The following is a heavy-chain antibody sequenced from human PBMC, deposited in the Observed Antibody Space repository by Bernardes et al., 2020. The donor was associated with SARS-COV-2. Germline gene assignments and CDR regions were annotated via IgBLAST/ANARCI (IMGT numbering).Heavy chain of an antibody. CDR2: IYTTGST. J-gene: IGHJ4*02. CDR1: GASISTNY. CDR3: ARLIGSGGSSYYLDN. Sequence: SETLSLTCTVSGASISTNYWSWIRQPAGKGLEWIWRIYTTGSTDYNPSLKSRVTMSIDTSRNQFSLKLRSVTAADTAVYYCARLIGSGGSSYYLDNWGQGTLITVSS. D-gene: IGHD2-15*01. V-gene: IGHV4-4*07.